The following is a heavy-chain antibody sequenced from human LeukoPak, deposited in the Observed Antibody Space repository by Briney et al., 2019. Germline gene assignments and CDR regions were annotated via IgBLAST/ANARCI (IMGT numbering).Heavy chain of an antibody. V-gene: IGHV4-59*01. D-gene: IGHD3-10*01. Sequence: SETLSLTCTVSDDSITMYYWSWIRQPPGKGLEWIGYIYYSGSTNYNPSLKSRVTISVDTPKNQFSLKLSSVTAADTAVYYCSQSYGSGKGWFDPWGQGTLVTVSS. CDR2: IYYSGST. CDR1: DDSITMYY. CDR3: SQSYGSGKGWFDP. J-gene: IGHJ5*02.